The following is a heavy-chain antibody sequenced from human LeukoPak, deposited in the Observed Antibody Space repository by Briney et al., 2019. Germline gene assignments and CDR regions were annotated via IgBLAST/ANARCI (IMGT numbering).Heavy chain of an antibody. CDR3: ARGLHSGWYRYYYYGMDV. D-gene: IGHD6-19*01. CDR1: GYTFTSYD. CDR2: MNPNSGNT. J-gene: IGHJ6*02. Sequence: ASVKVSCKASGYTFTSYDINWVRQATGQGLEWMGWMNPNSGNTGYAQKFQGRVTMTRNTSISTAYMELSSLRSEDTAVHYCARGLHSGWYRYYYYGMDVWGQGTTVTVSS. V-gene: IGHV1-8*01.